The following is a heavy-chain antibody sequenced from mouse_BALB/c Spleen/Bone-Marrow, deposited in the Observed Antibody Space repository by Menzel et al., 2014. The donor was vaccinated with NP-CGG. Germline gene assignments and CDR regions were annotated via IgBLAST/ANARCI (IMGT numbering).Heavy chain of an antibody. CDR3: ARPTTVVATGGSFDY. CDR2: IRSGGSYT. V-gene: IGHV5-6*01. Sequence: EVHLVESGGDLVKPGGSLKLSCAASGFTFSSYGMSWVRRTPDKRLEWVATIRSGGSYTYYPDSVKGRFTISRDNAKNTLYLQMSSLKSEDTAMYYCARPTTVVATGGSFDYWGQGTTLTVSS. J-gene: IGHJ2*01. CDR1: GFTFSSYG. D-gene: IGHD1-1*01.